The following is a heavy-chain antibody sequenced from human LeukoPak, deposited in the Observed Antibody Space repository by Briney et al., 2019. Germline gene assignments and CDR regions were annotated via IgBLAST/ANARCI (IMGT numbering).Heavy chain of an antibody. CDR2: IIPILGTP. Sequence: GSSVKVSCKASGGTFSSHAISWVRQAPGQGLDWMGGIIPILGTPNYAQKFQGRVTITADESTSTAYMELSSLRSDDTAVYYCARDVRGIVGMDYFDYWGQGTLVTVSS. V-gene: IGHV1-69*01. D-gene: IGHD3-22*01. CDR1: GGTFSSHA. CDR3: ARDVRGIVGMDYFDY. J-gene: IGHJ4*02.